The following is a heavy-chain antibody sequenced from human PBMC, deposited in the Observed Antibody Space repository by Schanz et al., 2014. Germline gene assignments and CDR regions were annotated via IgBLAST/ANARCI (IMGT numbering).Heavy chain of an antibody. CDR2: ISRDGITS. Sequence: QVQLVESGGGLVKPGGSLRLSCAASGFIFNDYYMNWIRQAPGKGLEWLSFISRDGITSDYGEFVKGRFAITRDTSKKTGSLEMNSLKMEDTAGEHWARDSDTHVIVSHDGFDVWGQGTAVTVSS. CDR1: GFIFNDYY. J-gene: IGHJ3*01. CDR3: ARDSDTHVIVSHDGFDV. V-gene: IGHV3-11*01. D-gene: IGHD2-21*01.